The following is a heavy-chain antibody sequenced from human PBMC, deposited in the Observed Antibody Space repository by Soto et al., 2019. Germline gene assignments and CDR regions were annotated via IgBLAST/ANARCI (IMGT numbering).Heavy chain of an antibody. CDR3: ARHYTGYSSNPFDY. V-gene: IGHV4-39*01. Sequence: QLQLQESGPGLVKPSETLSLTCTVSGGSISSSSYYWGWIRQPPGKGLEWIGSIYYSGSTYYNPSLKSRVTLSVDTSKNQFSLKLSSVTAADTAVYYCARHYTGYSSNPFDYWGQGTLVTVSS. CDR1: GGSISSSSYY. CDR2: IYYSGST. J-gene: IGHJ4*02. D-gene: IGHD6-13*01.